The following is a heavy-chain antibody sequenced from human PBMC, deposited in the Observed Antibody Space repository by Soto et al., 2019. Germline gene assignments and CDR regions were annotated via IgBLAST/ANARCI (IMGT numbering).Heavy chain of an antibody. V-gene: IGHV1-69*02. Sequence: QVQLVQSGAEVKKPGSSVKVSCKASGGTFSSYTISWVRQAPGQGLEWMGRIIPILGIANYAQKFQGRVTIXAXKXTSTAYMELSSLRSEDTAVYYCARLLVLDYYYGMDVWGQGTTVTVSS. CDR1: GGTFSSYT. CDR2: IIPILGIA. J-gene: IGHJ6*02. D-gene: IGHD6-13*01. CDR3: ARLLVLDYYYGMDV.